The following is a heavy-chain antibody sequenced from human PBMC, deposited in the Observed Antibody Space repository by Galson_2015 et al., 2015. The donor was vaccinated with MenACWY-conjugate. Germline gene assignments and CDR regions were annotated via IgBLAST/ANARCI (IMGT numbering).Heavy chain of an antibody. J-gene: IGHJ4*02. CDR3: VSSGHLTEHY. CDR1: GFTFSIYN. CDR2: ISSSSLTTI. D-gene: IGHD3-22*01. Sequence: SLRLSCAASGFTFSIYNMNWVRQAPGKGLEWISFISSSSLTTIYYADSVKGRFTISRDNAKNSLFLQMNSLRAEDTAVYYCVSSGHLTEHYWGQGTLVTVSS. V-gene: IGHV3-48*04.